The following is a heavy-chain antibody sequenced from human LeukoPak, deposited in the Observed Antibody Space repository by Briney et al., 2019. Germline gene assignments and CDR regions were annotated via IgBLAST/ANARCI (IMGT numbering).Heavy chain of an antibody. Sequence: PSETLSLTCTVSGGSVSSTTYYWSWIRQPPGKGLEWIASINYSGSTYYNPSLKSRVTISVDTSENQFSLKLSSVTAADTAVYYCARYGVYSSGKYYFDYWGQGTLVTVSS. CDR3: ARYGVYSSGKYYFDY. V-gene: IGHV4-39*01. CDR1: GGSVSSTTYY. CDR2: INYSGST. J-gene: IGHJ4*02. D-gene: IGHD3-10*01.